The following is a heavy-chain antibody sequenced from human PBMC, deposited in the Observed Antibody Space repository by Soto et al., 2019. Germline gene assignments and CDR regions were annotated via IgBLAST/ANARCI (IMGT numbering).Heavy chain of an antibody. D-gene: IGHD6-19*01. V-gene: IGHV2-5*02. CDR1: GFSLSSTRMA. Sequence: QITLKESGPTLVQPTQPLTLTCTFSGFSLSSTRMAVGWIRQPPGKALEWLALIYWDGDKGYSPFLKSRLTITKDTSKIQVFLTMSNMDPVDTARYYCAHIVVAGLGYYFDYWGQGTLVTVSS. CDR2: IYWDGDK. J-gene: IGHJ4*02. CDR3: AHIVVAGLGYYFDY.